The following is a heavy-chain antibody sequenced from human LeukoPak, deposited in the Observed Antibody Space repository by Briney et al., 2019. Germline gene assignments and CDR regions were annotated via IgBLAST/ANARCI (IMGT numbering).Heavy chain of an antibody. D-gene: IGHD3-22*01. J-gene: IGHJ4*02. CDR2: ISPYNGNT. CDR3: ARDKNHYDTRGDF. V-gene: IGHV1-18*01. CDR1: GYTFTSFG. Sequence: ASVRVSCKASGYTFTSFGISWVRQAPGQGLEWMGWISPYNGNTNYPQKVQGRITVTTDTSTSTAYMELRSLRSDDTAVYYCARDKNHYDTRGDFWGQGTLVTVSS.